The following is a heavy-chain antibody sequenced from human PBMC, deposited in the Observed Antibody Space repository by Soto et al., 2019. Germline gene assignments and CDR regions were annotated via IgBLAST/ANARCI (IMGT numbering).Heavy chain of an antibody. J-gene: IGHJ6*02. Sequence: QVQLQQSGPGLVKPSQTLSLTCAISGDSVSSNSAAWNWIRQSPSRGLEWLGRTYYRSKWYNDYAVSVKSRITINPDTSKNQFSLQLNSVTPEDTAVYYCARDGVRSSPHHYYYYGMDVWGQGTTVTVSS. D-gene: IGHD6-6*01. V-gene: IGHV6-1*01. CDR2: TYYRSKWYN. CDR3: ARDGVRSSPHHYYYYGMDV. CDR1: GDSVSSNSAA.